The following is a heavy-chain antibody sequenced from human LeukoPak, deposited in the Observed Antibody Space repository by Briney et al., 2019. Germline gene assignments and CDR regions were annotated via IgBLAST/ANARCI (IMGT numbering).Heavy chain of an antibody. CDR1: GGSISSSSYY. V-gene: IGHV4-39*07. CDR3: ARVYTYYDFWSGYLTRFVCDY. Sequence: PSETLSLTCTVSGGSISSSSYYWGWIRQPPGKGLEWIGSIYYSGSTYYNPSLKSRVTISVDTSKNQFSLKLSSVTAADTAVYHCARVYTYYDFWSGYLTRFVCDYWGQGTLVTVSS. CDR2: IYYSGST. J-gene: IGHJ4*02. D-gene: IGHD3-3*01.